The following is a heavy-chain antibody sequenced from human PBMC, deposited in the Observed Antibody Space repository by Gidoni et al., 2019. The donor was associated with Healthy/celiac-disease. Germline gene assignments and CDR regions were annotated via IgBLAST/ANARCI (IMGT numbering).Heavy chain of an antibody. J-gene: IGHJ3*02. V-gene: IGHV4-39*07. Sequence: QLQLQESRPGLVKPSETLSLTCTVSGGSISSSSYYWGWIRQPPGKGLEWIGSIYYSGSTYYNPSLKSRVTISVDTSKNQFSLKLSSVTAADTAVYYCASSSGIAVADDAFDIWGQGTMVTVSS. D-gene: IGHD6-19*01. CDR1: GGSISSSSYY. CDR2: IYYSGST. CDR3: ASSSGIAVADDAFDI.